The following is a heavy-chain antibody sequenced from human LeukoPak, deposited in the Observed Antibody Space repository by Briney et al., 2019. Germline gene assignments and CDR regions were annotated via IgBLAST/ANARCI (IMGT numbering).Heavy chain of an antibody. V-gene: IGHV3-53*01. Sequence: GGSLRLSCATSGFTVSSDYMSWVRQAPGKGLEWVSVIYSGGSTFYADSVKGRFTISRDNSKNTLYLQMNSLRAEDTAVYYCARMGSTVGPLWGQGTLVTVSS. CDR1: GFTVSSDY. J-gene: IGHJ4*02. CDR3: ARMGSTVGPL. CDR2: IYSGGST. D-gene: IGHD4-23*01.